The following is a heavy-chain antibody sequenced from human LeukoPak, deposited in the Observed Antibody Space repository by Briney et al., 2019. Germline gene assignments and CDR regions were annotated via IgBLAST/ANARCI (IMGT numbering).Heavy chain of an antibody. V-gene: IGHV3-74*01. CDR3: VRGLLGPDY. Sequence: PGGSLRLSCAASGFTFSSYWMHWVRQAPGKGLMWVSRINNDGSGTVYADSVEGRFTISRDNAKNTPYLQMNSLRADDTAVYYCVRGLLGPDYWGQGTQVTVSS. CDR2: INNDGSGT. J-gene: IGHJ4*02. CDR1: GFTFSSYW. D-gene: IGHD7-27*01.